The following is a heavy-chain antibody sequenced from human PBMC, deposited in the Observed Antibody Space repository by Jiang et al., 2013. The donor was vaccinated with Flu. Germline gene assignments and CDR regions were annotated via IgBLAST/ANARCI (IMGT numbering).Heavy chain of an antibody. V-gene: IGHV3-30*18. D-gene: IGHD3-9*01. CDR1: GFTFSSYG. J-gene: IGHJ4*02. CDR3: AKEAHYDILTGYYGYFDY. CDR2: VSKDGNTK. Sequence: QLLESGGGVVQPGRSLRLPCAASGFTFSSYGMHWVRQAPGKGLEWVAVVSKDGNTKFYVDSVKGRFTVSRDNSKNTVYLQIQSLRSEDTAMYYCAKEAHYDILTGYYGYFDYWGQGTLVTVSS.